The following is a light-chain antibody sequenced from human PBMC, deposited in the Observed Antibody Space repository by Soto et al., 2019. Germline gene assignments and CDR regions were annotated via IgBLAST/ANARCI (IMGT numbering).Light chain of an antibody. CDR3: SSFAGNNNLV. CDR2: EVS. Sequence: QSALTQPPSASGSPGQSVTISCAGTSRDVGVYNYVSWYQQHPGKAPKLMIYEVSKRPSGVPDRFSGSKSGTTASLTVSGLQAEDEADYYCSSFAGNNNLVFGGGTKLTVL. CDR1: SRDVGVYNY. J-gene: IGLJ2*01. V-gene: IGLV2-8*01.